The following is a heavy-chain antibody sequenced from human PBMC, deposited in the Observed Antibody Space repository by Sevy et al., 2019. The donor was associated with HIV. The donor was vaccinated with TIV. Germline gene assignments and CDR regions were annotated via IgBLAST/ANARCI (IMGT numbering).Heavy chain of an antibody. D-gene: IGHD3-22*01. Sequence: ASVKVSCKVSGSTLTRLAIHWVRQAPGKGPEWMGSFDPEDGETIYAQKFQGRVTMTEDTSTDTGYMELSSLRSEDTAMYYCATTKDYYDSSGSPFDDWGQGTLVTVSS. V-gene: IGHV1-24*01. J-gene: IGHJ4*02. CDR2: FDPEDGET. CDR1: GSTLTRLA. CDR3: ATTKDYYDSSGSPFDD.